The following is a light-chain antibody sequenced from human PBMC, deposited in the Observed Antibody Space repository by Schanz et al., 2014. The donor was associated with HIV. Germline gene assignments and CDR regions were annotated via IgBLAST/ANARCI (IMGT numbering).Light chain of an antibody. Sequence: EIVLTQSPATLSVSPGERATLSCRASQSVNSHLAWYQHKPGQAPRLLIYGASTRATGVPARFSGSGSGTEFTLTISNLEPDDFAIYYCQQYSTYPYTFGQGTKLDIQ. V-gene: IGKV3-15*01. J-gene: IGKJ2*01. CDR3: QQYSTYPYT. CDR2: GAS. CDR1: QSVNSH.